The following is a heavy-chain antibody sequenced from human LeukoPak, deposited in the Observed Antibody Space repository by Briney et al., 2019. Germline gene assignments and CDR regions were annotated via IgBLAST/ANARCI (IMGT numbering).Heavy chain of an antibody. CDR2: IIPILGIA. J-gene: IGHJ4*02. V-gene: IGHV1-69*04. CDR3: ARAPGDSSGYYYGIDY. D-gene: IGHD3-22*01. Sequence: GSSLKVSCKASGGTFSSYAISWVRQAPGQGLEWMGRIIPILGIANYAQKFQGRVTITADKSTSTAYMELSSLRSEDTAVYYCARAPGDSSGYYYGIDYWGQGTLVTVSS. CDR1: GGTFSSYA.